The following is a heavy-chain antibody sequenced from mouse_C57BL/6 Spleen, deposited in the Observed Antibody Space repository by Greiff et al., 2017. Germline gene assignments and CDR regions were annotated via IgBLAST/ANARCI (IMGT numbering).Heavy chain of an antibody. D-gene: IGHD2-5*01. V-gene: IGHV1-52*01. Sequence: QVQLKQPGAELVRPGSSVKLSCKASGYTFTSYWMHWVKQRPIQGLEWIGNIDPSDSETHYNQKFKDKATLTVDKSSSTAYMQLSSLTSEDSAVXYCARYYSNYDAMDYWGQGTSVTVSS. J-gene: IGHJ4*01. CDR2: IDPSDSET. CDR3: ARYYSNYDAMDY. CDR1: GYTFTSYW.